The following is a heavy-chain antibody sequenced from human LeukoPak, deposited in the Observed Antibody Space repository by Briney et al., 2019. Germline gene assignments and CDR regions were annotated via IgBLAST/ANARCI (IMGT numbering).Heavy chain of an antibody. D-gene: IGHD1-26*01. CDR2: ISWNSGSI. J-gene: IGHJ4*02. Sequence: QPGRSLRLSCAASGFTFDDYAMHWVRQAPGKGLEWVSGISWNSGSIGYADSVKGRFTISRDNAKNILYLQMNSLRAEDTAVYYCARDLWASGDYWGQGTLVTVPS. CDR1: GFTFDDYA. V-gene: IGHV3-9*01. CDR3: ARDLWASGDY.